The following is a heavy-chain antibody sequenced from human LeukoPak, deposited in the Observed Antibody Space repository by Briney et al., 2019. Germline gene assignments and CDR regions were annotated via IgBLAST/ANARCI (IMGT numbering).Heavy chain of an antibody. Sequence: GGSLRLSCAASGLTFSDHYMDWVRQAPGKGLEWVGRSRNKANSYTTEYAASVEGRFTISRDDSKNSLYLQMNSLKTEDTAVYYCANFFGNNFGYWGQGTLVTVSS. CDR1: GLTFSDHY. V-gene: IGHV3-72*01. CDR3: ANFFGNNFGY. J-gene: IGHJ4*02. D-gene: IGHD5-24*01. CDR2: SRNKANSYTT.